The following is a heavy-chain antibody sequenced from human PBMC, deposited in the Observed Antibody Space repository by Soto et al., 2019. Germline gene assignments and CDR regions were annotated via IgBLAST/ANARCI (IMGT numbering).Heavy chain of an antibody. CDR2: ISSSGST. D-gene: IGHD5-12*01. V-gene: IGHV4-4*07. J-gene: IGHJ4*02. Sequence: PSETLSLTCSVSGGPISTYFWSWIRQSGGKRLEWIGRISSSGSTSYNPSLKSRVTMSIDTSKSQFSLKLSSVTAADTAIYYCARALAEGSGYTDYWGQGTLVTVSS. CDR1: GGPISTYF. CDR3: ARALAEGSGYTDY.